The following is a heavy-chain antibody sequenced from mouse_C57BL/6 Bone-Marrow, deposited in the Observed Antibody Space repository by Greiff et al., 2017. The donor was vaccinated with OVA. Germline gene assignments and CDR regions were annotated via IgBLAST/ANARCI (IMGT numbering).Heavy chain of an antibody. CDR3: ARHEDGYYASYFDY. CDR2: IYPGDGDT. Sequence: QVQLKESGPELVKPGASVKISCKASGYAFSSSWMNWVKQRPGKGLEWIGRIYPGDGDTNYNGKFKGKGTLTADKSSSTAYMQRSSLTSEDSAVYFCARHEDGYYASYFDYWGQGTTLTVSS. V-gene: IGHV1-82*01. J-gene: IGHJ2*01. D-gene: IGHD2-3*01. CDR1: GYAFSSSW.